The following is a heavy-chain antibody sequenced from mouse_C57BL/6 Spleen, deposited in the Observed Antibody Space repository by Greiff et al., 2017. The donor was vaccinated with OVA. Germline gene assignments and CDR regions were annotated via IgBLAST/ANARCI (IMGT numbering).Heavy chain of an antibody. CDR1: GFNIKDDY. J-gene: IGHJ3*01. Sequence: EVKLVESGAELVRPGASVKLSCTASGFNIKDDYMHWVKQRPEQGLEWIGWIDPENGDTEYASKFQGKATITADTSSNTAYLQLSSLTSEDTAVYYCTTGSNYGSCAYWGQGTLVTVSA. V-gene: IGHV14-4*01. D-gene: IGHD2-5*01. CDR3: TTGSNYGSCAY. CDR2: IDPENGDT.